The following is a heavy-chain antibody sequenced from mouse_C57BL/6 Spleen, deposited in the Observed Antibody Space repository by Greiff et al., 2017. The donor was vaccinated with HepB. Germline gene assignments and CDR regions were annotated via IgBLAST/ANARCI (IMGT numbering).Heavy chain of an antibody. CDR1: GYTFTSYW. Sequence: QVHVKQPGAELVKPGASVKVSCKASGYTFTSYWMHWVKQRPGQGLEWIGRIHPSDSDTNYNQKFKGKATLTVDKSSSTAYMQLSSLTSEDSAVYYCAIDRDGYYPGYFDVWGTGTTVTVSS. CDR2: IHPSDSDT. CDR3: AIDRDGYYPGYFDV. D-gene: IGHD2-3*01. V-gene: IGHV1-74*01. J-gene: IGHJ1*03.